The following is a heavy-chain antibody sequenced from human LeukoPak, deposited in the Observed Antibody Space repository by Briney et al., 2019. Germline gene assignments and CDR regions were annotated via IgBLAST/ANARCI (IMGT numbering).Heavy chain of an antibody. CDR3: ARDSGAAAGTRKGAFDI. V-gene: IGHV3-74*01. Sequence: PGGSLRLSCAASGFTFSSYWTHWVRQAPGKGLVWVSRINSDGSSTSYADSVKGRFTISRDNAKNTLYLQMNSLRAEDTAVYYCARDSGAAAGTRKGAFDIWGQGTMVTVSS. D-gene: IGHD6-13*01. CDR1: GFTFSSYW. CDR2: INSDGSST. J-gene: IGHJ3*02.